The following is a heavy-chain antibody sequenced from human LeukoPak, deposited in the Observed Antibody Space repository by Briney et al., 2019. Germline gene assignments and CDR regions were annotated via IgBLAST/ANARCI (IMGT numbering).Heavy chain of an antibody. CDR3: AKRGVVIRVILVGFHKEAYYFES. Sequence: QSGGSLRLSCAVSGITLSNYGMSWVRQAPGKGLEWVAGISDSGGNTKYADSVKGRFTISRDNPKNTLYLQMNSLRAEDTAVYFCAKRGVVIRVILVGFHKEAYYFESWGQRALVTVSS. D-gene: IGHD3/OR15-3a*01. CDR2: ISDSGGNT. V-gene: IGHV3-23*01. J-gene: IGHJ4*02. CDR1: GITLSNYG.